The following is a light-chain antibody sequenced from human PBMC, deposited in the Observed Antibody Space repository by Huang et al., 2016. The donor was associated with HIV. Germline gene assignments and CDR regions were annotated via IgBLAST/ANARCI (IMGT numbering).Light chain of an antibody. CDR1: QSVSSSY. J-gene: IGKJ1*01. V-gene: IGKV3-20*01. CDR3: QQYDSSPWT. CDR2: GAS. Sequence: EIVLTQSPGTLSLSPGERATLSCRASQSVSSSYLAWYQQKPGQAPRRLFYGASSRATGIPDRFSGSGSGTDFTLTISGLEPEDFAVYYCQQYDSSPWTFGQGTKVEIK.